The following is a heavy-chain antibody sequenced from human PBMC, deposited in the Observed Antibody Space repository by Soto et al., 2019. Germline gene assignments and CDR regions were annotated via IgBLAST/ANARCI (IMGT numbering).Heavy chain of an antibody. D-gene: IGHD2-15*01. CDR2: IIPILGIA. Sequence: SLTVSCKSSGGTFSTHTIIYLQQTPGQGLEWMGRIIPILGIANYAQKFQGRVTITADKSTSTAYMELSSLRSEDTAVYYCARAGYCSGGSCYGEVNAFDIWGQGTMVTVSS. CDR3: ARAGYCSGGSCYGEVNAFDI. J-gene: IGHJ3*02. CDR1: GGTFSTHT. V-gene: IGHV1-69*02.